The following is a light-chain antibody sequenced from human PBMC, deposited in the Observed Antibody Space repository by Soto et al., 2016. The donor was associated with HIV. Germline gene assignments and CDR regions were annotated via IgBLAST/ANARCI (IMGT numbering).Light chain of an antibody. V-gene: IGKV1-39*01. J-gene: IGKJ2*01. CDR1: QTINTY. CDR2: GAS. CDR3: QQYNSYSPYT. Sequence: IQMTQSPSSLSPSVGDSITITCRASQTINTYLNWYQQKPGKAPKLLIYGASTLQSGVPSRFSGSGSGTEFTLTISSLQPDDFATYYCQQYNSYSPYTFGQGTKLEIK.